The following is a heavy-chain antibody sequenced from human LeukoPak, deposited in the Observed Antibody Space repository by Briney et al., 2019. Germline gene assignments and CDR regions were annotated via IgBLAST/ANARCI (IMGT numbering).Heavy chain of an antibody. Sequence: KPSQTLSLTCAVPGGSISSGGYSWSWIRQPPGKGLEWIGYIYHSGSTYYNASLKSRVTISVDRSKNQFSLKLSSVTAADTAVYYCAREVSAGDDAFDIWGQGTMVTVSS. CDR1: GGSISSGGYS. J-gene: IGHJ3*02. CDR3: AREVSAGDDAFDI. D-gene: IGHD4-11*01. V-gene: IGHV4-30-2*01. CDR2: IYHSGST.